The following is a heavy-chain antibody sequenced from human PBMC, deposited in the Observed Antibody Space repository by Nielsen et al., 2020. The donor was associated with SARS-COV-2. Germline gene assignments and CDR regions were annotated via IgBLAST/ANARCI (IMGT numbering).Heavy chain of an antibody. J-gene: IGHJ4*02. Sequence: GESLKIPCAASGLSLRSYTMHWVRQAPGKGLEWVSSIYSSGTYTNYADSVKGRFTISRDNAKNSLYLQMTSLRAEDTAVYFCANSRAYYDSSGYLFDYWGQGSLVTVSS. CDR1: GLSLRSYT. CDR3: ANSRAYYDSSGYLFDY. V-gene: IGHV3-21*01. D-gene: IGHD3-22*01. CDR2: IYSSGTYT.